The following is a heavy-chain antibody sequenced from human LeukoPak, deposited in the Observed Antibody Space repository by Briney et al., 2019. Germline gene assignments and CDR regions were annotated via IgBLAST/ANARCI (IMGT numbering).Heavy chain of an antibody. CDR3: VRERDWDVSGMDV. CDR1: GGSISSYH. CDR2: IYPSGST. Sequence: PSETLSLTCTVSGGSISSYHWSWIRQSAGKGLEWIGRIYPSGSTDYNPSLESRVTMSIDTSRNQFSLKLNSVTAADTAVYYCVRERDWDVSGMDVWSRGTTVTVSS. D-gene: IGHD2-21*02. V-gene: IGHV4-4*07. J-gene: IGHJ6*02.